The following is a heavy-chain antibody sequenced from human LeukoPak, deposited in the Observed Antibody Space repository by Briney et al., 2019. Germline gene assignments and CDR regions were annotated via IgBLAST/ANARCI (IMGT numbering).Heavy chain of an antibody. CDR3: AKDMGANRFNAFDI. V-gene: IGHV3-21*04. CDR1: GFTFSSYS. J-gene: IGHJ3*02. D-gene: IGHD1-26*01. Sequence: GGSLRLSCAASGFTFSSYSMNWVRQAPGKGLEWVSSISSSSSYIYYADSVKGRFTISRDNAKNSLYLQMNSLRAEDTAVYYCAKDMGANRFNAFDIWGQGTMVTVSS. CDR2: ISSSSSYI.